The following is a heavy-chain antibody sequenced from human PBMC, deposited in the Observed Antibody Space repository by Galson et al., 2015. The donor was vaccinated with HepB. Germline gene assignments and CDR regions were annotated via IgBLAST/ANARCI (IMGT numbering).Heavy chain of an antibody. CDR2: IRSKTNSYAT. J-gene: IGHJ6*02. Sequence: SLRLSCAASGFTFSGSAMHWVRQASGKGLEWVGRIRSKTNSYATAFAASVKGRFTISRDDSKNTAYLQMNSLKIEDTAVYYCTRKPEIYPSEGGPIARRYGMDVWGQGTTVTVSS. D-gene: IGHD3-16*01. V-gene: IGHV3-73*01. CDR1: GFTFSGSA. CDR3: TRKPEIYPSEGGPIARRYGMDV.